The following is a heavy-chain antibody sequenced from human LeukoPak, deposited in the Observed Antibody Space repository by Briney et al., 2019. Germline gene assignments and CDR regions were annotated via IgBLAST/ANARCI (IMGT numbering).Heavy chain of an antibody. V-gene: IGHV4-31*03. Sequence: SETLSLICTVSGGSISSGGYYWSWIRQHPGKGLEWIGYIYYSGSTYYSPSLKSRVTISVDTSKNQFSLKLSSVTAADTAVYYCARDGGLERPFGMDVWGQGTTVTVSS. D-gene: IGHD1-1*01. CDR2: IYYSGST. J-gene: IGHJ6*02. CDR3: ARDGGLERPFGMDV. CDR1: GGSISSGGYY.